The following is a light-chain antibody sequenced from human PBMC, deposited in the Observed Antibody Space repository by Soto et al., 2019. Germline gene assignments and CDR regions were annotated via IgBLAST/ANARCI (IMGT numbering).Light chain of an antibody. CDR3: QQYFSYNT. Sequence: DIQMTQSPSTLSASVGDRVTITCRASQSIGSWLAWYQQKTGKAPKLLIYDASSLESGVPSRFSGSGSGTEFTLTISSLQPDDFATYYCQQYFSYNTFGQGTKLEIK. V-gene: IGKV1-5*01. CDR2: DAS. CDR1: QSIGSW. J-gene: IGKJ2*01.